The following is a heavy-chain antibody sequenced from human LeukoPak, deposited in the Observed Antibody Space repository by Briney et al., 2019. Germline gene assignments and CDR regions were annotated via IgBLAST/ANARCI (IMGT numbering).Heavy chain of an antibody. V-gene: IGHV1-46*01. D-gene: IGHD4-23*01. J-gene: IGHJ4*02. Sequence: GASVKVSCKASGYTFTSYYMHWVRQAPGQGLEWMGIINPSGGSTSYAQKFQGRVTMTRDMSTSTVYMELSSLRSEDTAVYYCARDQATVVPEYYFDYWGQGTLDTVSS. CDR1: GYTFTSYY. CDR2: INPSGGST. CDR3: ARDQATVVPEYYFDY.